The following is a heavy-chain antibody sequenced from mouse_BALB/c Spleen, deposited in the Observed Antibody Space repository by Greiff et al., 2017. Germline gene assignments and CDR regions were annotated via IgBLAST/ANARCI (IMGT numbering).Heavy chain of an antibody. CDR2: IWSGGST. D-gene: IGHD2-2*01. CDR3: ARNKENGYASWFAY. Sequence: VQLQQSGPGLVQPSQSLSITCTVSGFSLTSYGVHWVRQSPGKGLEWLGVIWSGGSTDYNAAFISRLSISKDNSKSQVFFKMNSLQANDTAIYYCARNKENGYASWFAYWGQGTLVTVSA. J-gene: IGHJ3*01. CDR1: GFSLTSYG. V-gene: IGHV2-2*02.